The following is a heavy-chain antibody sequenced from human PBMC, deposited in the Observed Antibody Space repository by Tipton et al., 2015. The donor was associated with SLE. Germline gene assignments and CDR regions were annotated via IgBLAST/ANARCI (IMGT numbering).Heavy chain of an antibody. D-gene: IGHD3-16*02. CDR3: ARTYASGLSFQ. Sequence: QVQMVQSGAEVRKPGASVTVSCEASGYTFSTSGISWGRQDPGQGLEWMGWINPYSGNTKYAQKIQGRVAMTTDTSTSTAYMELRSLRFDDPAIYYCARTYASGLSFQWGQGTMVSVSS. CDR1: GYTFSTSG. J-gene: IGHJ3*01. V-gene: IGHV1-18*01. CDR2: INPYSGNT.